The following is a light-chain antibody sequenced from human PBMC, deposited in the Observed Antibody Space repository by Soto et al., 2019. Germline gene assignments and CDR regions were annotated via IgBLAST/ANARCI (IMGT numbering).Light chain of an antibody. V-gene: IGLV2-14*01. CDR1: SSDVGGYNY. CDR3: SSYGSTTTRYV. Sequence: QSVLTQPASMSGSPGQSITISCTGTSSDVGGYNYVSWYQQHPGKAPKLMISEVSNRPSGVSNRFSGSKSGNTASLTISGLQAEDEADYFCSSYGSTTTRYVFGTGTKVTVL. CDR2: EVS. J-gene: IGLJ1*01.